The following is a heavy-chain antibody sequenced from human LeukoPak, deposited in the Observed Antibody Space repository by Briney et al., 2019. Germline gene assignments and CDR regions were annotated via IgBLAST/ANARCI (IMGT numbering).Heavy chain of an antibody. CDR3: AIGKYQISIFCSAGSCYPGAFDI. V-gene: IGHV4-59*01. J-gene: IGHJ3*02. CDR2: IYYSGST. CDR1: GGSISSYY. D-gene: IGHD2-15*01. Sequence: PSETLSLTCTVSGGSISSYYRSWMRQPPGKGLEWIGYIYYSGSTNYNPSLESRVTISLDTSKNQFSLKLSSVTAADTALYYCAIGKYQISIFCSAGSCYPGAFDIWGEGAMGTVSS.